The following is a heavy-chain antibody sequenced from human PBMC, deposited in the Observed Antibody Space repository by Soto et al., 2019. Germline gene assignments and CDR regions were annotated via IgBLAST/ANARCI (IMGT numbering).Heavy chain of an antibody. J-gene: IGHJ6*02. CDR3: ARELFSGDTAMPRGYYYGMDV. CDR2: IYHSGST. D-gene: IGHD5-18*01. Sequence: QVQLQESGPGLVKPSGTLSLTCAVSGGSISSSNWWSWVRQPPGKGLEWIGEIYHSGSTNYNPALKSRVTISVDKSKNQFSLKLSSVTAADTAVYYCARELFSGDTAMPRGYYYGMDVWGQGTTVTVSS. CDR1: GGSISSSNW. V-gene: IGHV4-4*02.